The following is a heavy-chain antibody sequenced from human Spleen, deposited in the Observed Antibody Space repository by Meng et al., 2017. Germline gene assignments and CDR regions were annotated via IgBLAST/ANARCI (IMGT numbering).Heavy chain of an antibody. CDR1: GFTFSSYA. V-gene: IGHV3-23*01. D-gene: IGHD6-19*01. CDR3: AKGHSSGWSDY. Sequence: GESLKISCAASGFTFSSYAMSWVRQAPGKGLEWVSAISGSGGSTYYADSVKGRFTISRDNSKNTLYLQMNSLRAEDTAVYYCAKGHSSGWSDYWGQGTLVTVSS. CDR2: ISGSGGST. J-gene: IGHJ4*02.